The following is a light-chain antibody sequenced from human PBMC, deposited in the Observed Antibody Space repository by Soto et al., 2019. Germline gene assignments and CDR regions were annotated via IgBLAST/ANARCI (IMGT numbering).Light chain of an antibody. V-gene: IGLV1-40*01. Sequence: QSVLTQPPSVSGAPGQRVTISCTGSRSNIGAGFDVHWYQQLPGTAPKLLIYGNGNRPSGVPDRFSGSKSGTSASLAITGLQAEDEADYYCQSYDSRLSVVFGGGTKLTVL. CDR1: RSNIGAGFD. J-gene: IGLJ2*01. CDR2: GNG. CDR3: QSYDSRLSVV.